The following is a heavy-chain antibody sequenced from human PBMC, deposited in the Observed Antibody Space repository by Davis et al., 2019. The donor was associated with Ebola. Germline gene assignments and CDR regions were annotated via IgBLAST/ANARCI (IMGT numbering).Heavy chain of an antibody. V-gene: IGHV1-69*05. J-gene: IGHJ5*02. CDR3: ARGITMVRARSWFDP. D-gene: IGHD3-10*01. CDR1: AGTFTNYA. CDR2: TIPVFDTK. Sequence: SVKVSCKTSAGTFTNYAVNWVRQAPGQGLEWMGRTIPVFDTKDYAQKFQGRLTMTTDTSTSTAYMELRSLRSDDTAVYYCARGITMVRARSWFDPWGQGTLVTVSS.